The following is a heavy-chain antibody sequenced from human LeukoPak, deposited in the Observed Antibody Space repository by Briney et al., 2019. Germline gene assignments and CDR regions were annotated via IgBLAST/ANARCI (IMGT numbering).Heavy chain of an antibody. CDR3: ARPGIAAAGTVSFDY. V-gene: IGHV1-69*13. Sequence: SVKVSCKASGGTFSSYAISWVRQAPGQGLEWMGGIIPIFGTANYAQKFQGRVTITADESTSTAYMELSSLRSEDTAVYYRARPGIAAAGTVSFDYWGQGTLVTVSS. CDR1: GGTFSSYA. J-gene: IGHJ4*02. D-gene: IGHD6-13*01. CDR2: IIPIFGTA.